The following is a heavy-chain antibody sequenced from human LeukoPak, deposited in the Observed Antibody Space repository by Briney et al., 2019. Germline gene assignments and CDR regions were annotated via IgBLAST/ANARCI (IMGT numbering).Heavy chain of an antibody. CDR2: IIPIFGTA. CDR1: GGIFSNYA. Sequence: SVKVSCKASGGIFSNYAISWVRQAPGHGLEWVGGIIPIFGTANYAQKFQRRVTITADESTRTAYMELSGLRSEDTAVYYCAREWDYDTSGYYYYYWGQGTLVTVSS. D-gene: IGHD3-22*01. V-gene: IGHV1-69*13. CDR3: AREWDYDTSGYYYYY. J-gene: IGHJ4*02.